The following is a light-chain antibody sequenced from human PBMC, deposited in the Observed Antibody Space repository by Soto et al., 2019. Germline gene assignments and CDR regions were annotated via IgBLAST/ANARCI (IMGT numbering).Light chain of an antibody. V-gene: IGKV3D-15*01. CDR3: QQYNNWTHWT. CDR2: GAS. CDR1: QSVSIH. Sequence: ETVMTHSPGTLSVSLCERATLSFSASQSVSIHLAWYQQKPGQAPRLLIYGASRRATGIPDRFSGSGSGTELTLTISSLQSEAFAVYSCQQYNNWTHWTFGQGTKVDIK. J-gene: IGKJ1*01.